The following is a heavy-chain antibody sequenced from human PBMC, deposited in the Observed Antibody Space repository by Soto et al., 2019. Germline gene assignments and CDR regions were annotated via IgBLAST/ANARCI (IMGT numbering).Heavy chain of an antibody. CDR3: AREPPNSGWSEPFDY. D-gene: IGHD6-19*01. V-gene: IGHV3-30*03. CDR1: GFTFSSYG. J-gene: IGHJ4*02. CDR2: ISYDGSNK. Sequence: HPGGSLRLSCAASGFTFSSYGMHWVRQAPGKGLEWVAVISYDGSNKYYADSVKGRFTISRDSSRNTLYLQMNSLRPEDTAVYYCAREPPNSGWSEPFDYWGQGTVVTVSA.